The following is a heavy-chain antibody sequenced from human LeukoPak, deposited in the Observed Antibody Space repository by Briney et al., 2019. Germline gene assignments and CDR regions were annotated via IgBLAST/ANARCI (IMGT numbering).Heavy chain of an antibody. J-gene: IGHJ4*02. V-gene: IGHV3-7*01. Sequence: PGGSLRLSCAASGFTFSNYWMTWVRQAPGKGLEWVANIKEDGSEKYYVGSVKGRFTISRDNAKNSLSLQLNSLSAEDTAVYYCARSRSGYYEDYWGQGTLVTVSS. D-gene: IGHD5-12*01. CDR3: ARSRSGYYEDY. CDR2: IKEDGSEK. CDR1: GFTFSNYW.